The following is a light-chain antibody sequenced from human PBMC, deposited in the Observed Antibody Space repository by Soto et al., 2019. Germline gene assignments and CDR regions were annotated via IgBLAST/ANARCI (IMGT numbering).Light chain of an antibody. CDR1: SSNIGSNY. CDR2: RNN. V-gene: IGLV1-47*01. CDR3: AAWDDSLSVV. J-gene: IGLJ2*01. Sequence: QSVLTQPPSASGTPGQRVTISCSGSSSNIGSNYVYWYQQLPGTGPKLLIYRNNQRPSGVPDRFSGSKSGTSASLAISGLRSEDEADYYCAAWDDSLSVVFGGGTKLTVL.